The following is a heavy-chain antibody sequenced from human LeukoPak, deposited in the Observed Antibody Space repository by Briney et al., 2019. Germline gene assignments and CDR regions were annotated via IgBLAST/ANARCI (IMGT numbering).Heavy chain of an antibody. D-gene: IGHD4-17*01. Sequence: PGGSLRLSCAASGLTFSGYGMHWVRQAPGKGLEWVAVIWYDGSNKYYVDSVKGRFTISRDNSKNTLYLQMNSLRAEDTAVYYCARWNGDIRGFDNWGQGTLVTVSS. CDR3: ARWNGDIRGFDN. V-gene: IGHV3-33*01. CDR2: IWYDGSNK. J-gene: IGHJ4*02. CDR1: GLTFSGYG.